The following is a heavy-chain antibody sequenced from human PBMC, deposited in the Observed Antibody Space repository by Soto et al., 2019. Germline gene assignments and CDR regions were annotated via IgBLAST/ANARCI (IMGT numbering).Heavy chain of an antibody. D-gene: IGHD3-10*01. CDR1: GFTFNNYA. CDR2: ISGGGDTT. Sequence: GGSLRLSCAASGFTFNNYAMTWVRSAPGKGLEWVSAISGGGDTTSYADSVKGRFTVSRGGSKNTLYLQMSSLRAEDTALYYCAKGRGGSGSLTPRVDFWGQGTLVTVSS. J-gene: IGHJ4*02. CDR3: AKGRGGSGSLTPRVDF. V-gene: IGHV3-23*01.